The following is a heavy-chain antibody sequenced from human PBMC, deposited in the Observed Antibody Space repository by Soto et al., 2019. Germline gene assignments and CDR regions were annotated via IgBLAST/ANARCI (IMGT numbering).Heavy chain of an antibody. V-gene: IGHV1-69*05. D-gene: IGHD6-6*01. J-gene: IGHJ6*02. CDR1: GVTFSAYA. CDR3: GRPSRGSSNYAMDV. Sequence: QVQMVQSGAEVKKPGSSVQFSCKTSGVTFSAYALSWVRQAPGQGLEWMGGIIPIFGTANYAQKFQGRITITSDGSTTTAYMELSSLRSEDTSVYFCGRPSRGSSNYAMDVWGQGTTVTVSS. CDR2: IIPIFGTA.